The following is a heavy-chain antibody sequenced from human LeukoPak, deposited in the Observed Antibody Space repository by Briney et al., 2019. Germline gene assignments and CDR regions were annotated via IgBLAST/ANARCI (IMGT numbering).Heavy chain of an antibody. CDR1: GGSISSYY. CDR2: IYYSGST. Sequence: SETLSLTCTVSGGSISSYYWSWIRQPPGKGLEWIGYIYYSGSTNYNPSLKSRVTISVDTSKNQFSLKLSSVTAADTAVYCCARHLPKAGLFGELLVLDYWGQGTLVTVSS. V-gene: IGHV4-59*08. CDR3: ARHLPKAGLFGELLVLDY. J-gene: IGHJ4*02. D-gene: IGHD3-10*02.